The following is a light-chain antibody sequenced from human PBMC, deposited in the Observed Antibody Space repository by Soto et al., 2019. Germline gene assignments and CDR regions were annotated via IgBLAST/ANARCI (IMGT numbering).Light chain of an antibody. CDR1: QSVSSSY. Sequence: EIVLTQSPGTLSLSPGERATLSCRASQSVSSSYLAWYQQKPGQAPRLLIQGASSRATGIPDRFSGSGSGTDFTLTISIVEPEDSAVYYCQQYGSSPYTFGQGTKLEVK. CDR3: QQYGSSPYT. CDR2: GAS. J-gene: IGKJ2*01. V-gene: IGKV3-20*01.